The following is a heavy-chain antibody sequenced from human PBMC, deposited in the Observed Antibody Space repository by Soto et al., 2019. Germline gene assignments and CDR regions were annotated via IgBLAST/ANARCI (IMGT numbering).Heavy chain of an antibody. CDR2: ISYDGSNK. V-gene: IGHV3-30-3*01. D-gene: IGHD2-2*01. CDR3: ARAPYQYCSSNSCYCDY. Sequence: QVQLVESGGGVVQPGRSLRLSCAASGFTFSSYAMHWVRQAPGKGLEWVAVISYDGSNKYYADSVKGRFTISRDNSKNTLYLQMNSLRAEDTAVYYCARAPYQYCSSNSCYCDYWGQGTLVTVSS. CDR1: GFTFSSYA. J-gene: IGHJ4*02.